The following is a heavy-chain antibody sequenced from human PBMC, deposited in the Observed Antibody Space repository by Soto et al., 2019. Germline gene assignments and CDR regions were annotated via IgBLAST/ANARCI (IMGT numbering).Heavy chain of an antibody. CDR3: ARDMWLGDYLPYYYYGVDV. CDR2: ISYDGDNK. CDR1: VFSFSDHA. V-gene: IGHV3-30-3*01. J-gene: IGHJ6*02. D-gene: IGHD3-10*01. Sequence: PGGSLRLSCAASVFSFSDHAMHWVRQAPGKGLEWLAIISYDGDNKYYAESVWGRFTISRDNSKNTLYLQMNSLRPEDTAVYYCARDMWLGDYLPYYYYGVDVWGQGTTVTVSS.